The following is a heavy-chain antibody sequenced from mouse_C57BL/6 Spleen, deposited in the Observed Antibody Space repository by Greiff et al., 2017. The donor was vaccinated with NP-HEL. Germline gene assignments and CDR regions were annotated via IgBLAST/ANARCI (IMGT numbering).Heavy chain of an antibody. CDR3: TRYGNWDFDV. Sequence: VQLQQSGAELVRPGASVTLSCKASGYTFTDYEMHWVKQTPVHGLEWIGAIDPETGGTAYNQKFKGKAILTADKSSSTAYMELRSLTSEDSAVYYCTRYGNWDFDVWGTVTTVTVSS. CDR2: IDPETGGT. D-gene: IGHD2-1*01. V-gene: IGHV1-15*01. CDR1: GYTFTDYE. J-gene: IGHJ1*03.